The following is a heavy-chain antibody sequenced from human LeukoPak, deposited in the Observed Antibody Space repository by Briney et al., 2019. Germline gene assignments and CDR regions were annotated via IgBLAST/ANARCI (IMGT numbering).Heavy chain of an antibody. V-gene: IGHV3-21*01. CDR3: AIHSSTSPTYRGYYYYYYMDV. J-gene: IGHJ6*03. CDR2: ISSSSSYI. CDR1: GFTFSSYS. Sequence: PGGSLRLSCAASGFTFSSYSMNWVRQAPGKGLEWVSSISSSSSYIYYADSVKGRFTISRDNAKNSLYLQMNSLRAEDTAVYYCAIHSSTSPTYRGYYYYYYMDVWGKGTTVTVSS. D-gene: IGHD2-2*01.